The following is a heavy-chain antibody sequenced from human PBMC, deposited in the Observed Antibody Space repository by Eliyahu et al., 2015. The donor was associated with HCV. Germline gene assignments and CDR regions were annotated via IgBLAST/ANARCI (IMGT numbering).Heavy chain of an antibody. J-gene: IGHJ5*02. CDR2: IYYSGST. V-gene: IGHV4-39*01. D-gene: IGHD4-23*01. Sequence: QLQLQESGPGLVKPSETLSLTCTVSGGSISSSSYYWGWIRQPPGKGLXWIGSIYYSGSTYYNPSLKSRVTISVDTSKNQFSLKLSSVTAADTAVYYCARSAREGNYNWFDPWGQGTLVTVSS. CDR3: ARSAREGNYNWFDP. CDR1: GGSISSSSYY.